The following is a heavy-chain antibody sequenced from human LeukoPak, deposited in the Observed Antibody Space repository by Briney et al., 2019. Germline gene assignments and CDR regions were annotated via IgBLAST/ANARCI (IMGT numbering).Heavy chain of an antibody. D-gene: IGHD1-26*01. CDR1: GFTFSSYG. CDR3: ARGPSGSYLDY. V-gene: IGHV3-33*01. CDR2: IWFDGSNK. Sequence: SGGSLRLSCAASGFTFSSYGMHWVRQAPGKGLEWVAVIWFDGSNKYYADSVKGRFTISRDNSKNTLYLQMNSLRVEDTAVYCCARGPSGSYLDYWGQGTLVTVSS. J-gene: IGHJ4*02.